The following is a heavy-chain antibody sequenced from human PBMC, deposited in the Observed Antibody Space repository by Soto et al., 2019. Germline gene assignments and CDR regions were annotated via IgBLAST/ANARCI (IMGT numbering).Heavy chain of an antibody. V-gene: IGHV3-33*01. Sequence: PGGSLRLSCAASGFTFSSYGMHWVRQAPGKGLEWVAVIWYDGSNKYYADSVKGRFTISRDNSKNTLYLQMNSLRAEDTAVYYCARSDPYYDYVWGSYRTNFLDYWGQGTLVTAPQ. CDR2: IWYDGSNK. J-gene: IGHJ4*02. D-gene: IGHD3-16*02. CDR3: ARSDPYYDYVWGSYRTNFLDY. CDR1: GFTFSSYG.